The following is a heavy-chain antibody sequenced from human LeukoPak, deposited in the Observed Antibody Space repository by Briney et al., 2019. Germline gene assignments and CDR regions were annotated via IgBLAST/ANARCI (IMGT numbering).Heavy chain of an antibody. D-gene: IGHD2-15*01. J-gene: IGHJ4*02. V-gene: IGHV3-33*08. CDR2: IWYDGSGK. CDR3: ARDWCGGGSCYYFDH. Sequence: TGGSLRLSCEASGFTFTDYGMHWVRQPPGKGLEWVALIWYDGSGKYYADSVKGRFTISRDNSKNTLYLQMNSLRAEDTAVYYCARDWCGGGSCYYFDHWGQGTLVTVSS. CDR1: GFTFTDYG.